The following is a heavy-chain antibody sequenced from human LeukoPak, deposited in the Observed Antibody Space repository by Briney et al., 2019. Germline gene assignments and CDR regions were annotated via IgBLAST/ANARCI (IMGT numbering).Heavy chain of an antibody. J-gene: IGHJ5*02. CDR1: GGSFSGYY. CDR2: INHSGST. CDR3: ARGLRSGYDLRARFDP. V-gene: IGHV4-34*01. D-gene: IGHD5-12*01. Sequence: PSETLSLTCAVYGGSFSGYYWSWIRQPPGKGLEWIGEINHSGSTNYNPPLKSRVTISVDTSKNQFSLKLSSVTAADTAVYYCARGLRSGYDLRARFDPWGQGTLVTVSS.